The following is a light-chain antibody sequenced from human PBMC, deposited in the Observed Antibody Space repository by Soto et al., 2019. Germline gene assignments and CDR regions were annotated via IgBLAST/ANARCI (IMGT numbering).Light chain of an antibody. CDR2: WAS. CDR1: QSVLYSSNNKNY. V-gene: IGKV4-1*01. J-gene: IGKJ1*01. CDR3: QQYYSTLWT. Sequence: DIVMTQSPDSLAVSLGERATINCKSSQSVLYSSNNKNYLAWYQQKPGQPPKLLIYWASTRESGVPDRFSGRGSGTDFNLTISSLQAEDVAVYYCQQYYSTLWTFGQGTKVEIK.